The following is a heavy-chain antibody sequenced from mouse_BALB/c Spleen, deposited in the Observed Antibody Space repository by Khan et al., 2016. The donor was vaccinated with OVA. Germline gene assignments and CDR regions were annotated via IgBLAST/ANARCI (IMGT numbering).Heavy chain of an antibody. CDR2: ISSGADYT. J-gene: IGHJ3*01. V-gene: IGHV5-6*01. D-gene: IGHD4-1*01. CDR1: GFTFSSYS. Sequence: EVHLVESGGDLVKPGGSLKLSCAASGFTFSSYSMSWVRQTPDKRLEWVATISSGADYTYYPDSVKGRFTISRDNAKNTLYLQMSSLKSEDTAMYYCASHLTGSFAYWGQGTLVTVSA. CDR3: ASHLTGSFAY.